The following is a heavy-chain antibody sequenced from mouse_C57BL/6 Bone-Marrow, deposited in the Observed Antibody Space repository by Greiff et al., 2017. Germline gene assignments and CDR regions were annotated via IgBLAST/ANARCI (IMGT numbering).Heavy chain of an antibody. CDR3: ARQRVDY. CDR1: EYAFPSHD. J-gene: IGHJ2*01. Sequence: EVKLLQSGAGLVQPGESLKLSCESNEYAFPSHDMPWVRKTPEKSLELVAAINSDGGRTYYPETMERRFIISTDNTKKTLYLRRSSLRSEDTALYYCARQRVDYWGQGTALTVSS. CDR2: INSDGGRT. V-gene: IGHV5-2*03.